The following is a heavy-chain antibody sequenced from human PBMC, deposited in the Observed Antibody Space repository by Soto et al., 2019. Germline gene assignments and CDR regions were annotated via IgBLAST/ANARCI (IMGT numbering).Heavy chain of an antibody. CDR3: ARGSGVWGSGSYLGVGY. CDR1: GFIFSTYA. J-gene: IGHJ4*02. Sequence: GGSLRLSCAASGFIFSTYAMSWVRQAPGKGLEWVSTISASGGSTYYADSVKGRFTISRDNSKNTLYLQMNSLRAEDTAFYFCARGSGVWGSGSYLGVGYWGQGTLVTVSS. D-gene: IGHD3-10*01. V-gene: IGHV3-23*01. CDR2: ISASGGST.